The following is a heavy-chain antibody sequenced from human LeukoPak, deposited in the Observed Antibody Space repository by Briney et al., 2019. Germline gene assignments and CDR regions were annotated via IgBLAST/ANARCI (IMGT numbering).Heavy chain of an antibody. Sequence: GGSVKVSCTASGYTFSSYAISWVRQAPGQGLEWMGWISPYNGNTNSAQRFQGRVTMLTDTSTSAAYMELTSLRSDDTAVYYCARDNTWYFDLWGRGTLVTVSS. V-gene: IGHV1-18*01. CDR2: ISPYNGNT. J-gene: IGHJ2*01. CDR3: ARDNTWYFDL. CDR1: GYTFSSYA. D-gene: IGHD2/OR15-2a*01.